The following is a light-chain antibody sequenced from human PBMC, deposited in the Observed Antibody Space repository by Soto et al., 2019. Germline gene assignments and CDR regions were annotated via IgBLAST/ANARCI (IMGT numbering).Light chain of an antibody. Sequence: QSVLTQPPSLFAAPGPNVTISCSGSNTNIGNHFVSWYQQLPGTAPRLLIYDNDNRPSSITDRFSGSKSGTSASLGITGLQTGDEADYYCATWDSRLSSTVFGSGTKVTVL. CDR1: NTNIGNHF. J-gene: IGLJ1*01. V-gene: IGLV1-51*01. CDR2: DND. CDR3: ATWDSRLSSTV.